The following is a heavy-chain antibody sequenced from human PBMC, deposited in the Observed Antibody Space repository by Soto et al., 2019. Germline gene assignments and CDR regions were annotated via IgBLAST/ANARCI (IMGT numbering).Heavy chain of an antibody. Sequence: QVQLVQSGAEVKKPGASVKVSCKSSGYTFSMSGISWVRQAPGQGLEWMGWISGYNGNTNYEQKFQDRVTMTTDTSPXTAYMELRSLRSDDTAVYYCAREGPRPYYYYGMDVWGQGTTVTVSS. J-gene: IGHJ6*02. V-gene: IGHV1-18*01. CDR2: ISGYNGNT. CDR3: AREGPRPYYYYGMDV. CDR1: GYTFSMSG.